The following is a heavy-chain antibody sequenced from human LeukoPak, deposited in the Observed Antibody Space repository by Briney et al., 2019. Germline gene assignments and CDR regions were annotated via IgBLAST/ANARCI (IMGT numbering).Heavy chain of an antibody. CDR2: VSGSGTYK. D-gene: IGHD4-17*01. V-gene: IGHV3-23*01. CDR1: GFTFSSYG. Sequence: GGSLRFSGAASGFTFSSYGMIWLRQAPGKGLMWFSDVSGSGTYKYYADSVKGRFTSSRAISKNTLYLLMNNLRADDTAVYYCAKSGPTVTSTSYSYFMDVWGKGTTVTISS. CDR3: AKSGPTVTSTSYSYFMDV. J-gene: IGHJ6*03.